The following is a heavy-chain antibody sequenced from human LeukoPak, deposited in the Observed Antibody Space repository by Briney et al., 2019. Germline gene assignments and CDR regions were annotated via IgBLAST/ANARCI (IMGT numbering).Heavy chain of an antibody. J-gene: IGHJ4*02. CDR2: ISSSSNTI. CDR3: ARDLIVGTTYFDY. D-gene: IGHD1-26*01. V-gene: IGHV3-48*04. CDR1: GFPFDKAW. Sequence: GGSPRLSCAASGFPFDKAWMTWVRQAPGKRLEWVSYISSSSNTIYYADSVKGRFTISRDNAKNSLFLQMNSLRAEDTAVYYCARDLIVGTTYFDYWGQGTLVTVSS.